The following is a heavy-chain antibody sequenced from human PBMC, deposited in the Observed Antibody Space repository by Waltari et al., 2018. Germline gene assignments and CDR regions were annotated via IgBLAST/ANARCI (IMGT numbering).Heavy chain of an antibody. V-gene: IGHV2-5*02. CDR1: GFSLSTSGVG. Sequence: QITLKESGPTLVKPTQTLTLTCTFSGFSLSTSGVGVGWIRQPPGKALDWLALIYWDDDKRYSPSLKSRLTITKDTSKNQVVLTMTNMDPVDTATYYCAHRIVVAGSWSYFYSWGQGTLVTVSS. D-gene: IGHD6-19*01. J-gene: IGHJ4*02. CDR3: AHRIVVAGSWSYFYS. CDR2: IYWDDDK.